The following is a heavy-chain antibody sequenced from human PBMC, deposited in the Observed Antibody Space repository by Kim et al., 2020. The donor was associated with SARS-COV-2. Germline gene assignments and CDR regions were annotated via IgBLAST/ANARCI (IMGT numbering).Heavy chain of an antibody. V-gene: IGHV1-69*01. J-gene: IGHJ4*02. Sequence: AQKFQGRVTITADESTSTAYMELSSLRSEDTAVYYCARDPSIAAAGNFDYWGQGTLVTVSS. CDR3: ARDPSIAAAGNFDY. D-gene: IGHD6-13*01.